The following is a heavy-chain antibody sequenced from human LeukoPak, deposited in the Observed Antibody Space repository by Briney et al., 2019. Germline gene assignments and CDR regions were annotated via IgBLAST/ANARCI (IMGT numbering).Heavy chain of an antibody. V-gene: IGHV3-48*03. D-gene: IGHD6-19*01. Sequence: GGSLRLSCAASGFTFSSYEMNWVRQAPGKGLEWVSYISSSGSTIYYADSVKGRFTISRDNDKNSLSLQMNSLRAEDTAVYYCARDTSGYSSGWYRYFDLWGRGTLVTVSS. CDR1: GFTFSSYE. CDR2: ISSSGSTI. CDR3: ARDTSGYSSGWYRYFDL. J-gene: IGHJ2*01.